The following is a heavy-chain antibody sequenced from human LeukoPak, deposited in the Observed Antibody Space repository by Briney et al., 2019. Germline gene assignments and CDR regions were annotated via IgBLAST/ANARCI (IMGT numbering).Heavy chain of an antibody. Sequence: SETLSLTCTVSAGSISTYYWSWIRQPPGKGLEWIGYIHYSGGTNYNPSLKSRVTISLDTSKIQFSLKLSSVTTADTAVYYCARLDRPGGSADYWGQGTLVTVSS. CDR2: IHYSGGT. J-gene: IGHJ4*02. V-gene: IGHV4-59*08. CDR1: AGSISTYY. CDR3: ARLDRPGGSADY.